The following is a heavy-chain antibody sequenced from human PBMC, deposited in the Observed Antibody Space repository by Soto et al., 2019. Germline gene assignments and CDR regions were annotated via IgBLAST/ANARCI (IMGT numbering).Heavy chain of an antibody. V-gene: IGHV3-53*01. CDR3: AREKYGLDV. CDR2: MYSGGST. J-gene: IGHJ6*02. Sequence: EGQLVQSGGGLIQPGGSLRLSCAASGFTVSGNFMDWVRQAPGKGLEWVSVMYSGGSTYYADSVKGRFTISRDKSKNTLYLQMNSLRAKDTAVYYCAREKYGLDVWGQGTTVTVSS. CDR1: GFTVSGNF.